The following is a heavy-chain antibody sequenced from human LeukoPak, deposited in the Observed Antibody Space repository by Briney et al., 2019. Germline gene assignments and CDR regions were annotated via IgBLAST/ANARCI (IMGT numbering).Heavy chain of an antibody. J-gene: IGHJ3*02. Sequence: GGSLRLSCAASGFTFSSYWMSWVRQAPGKGLECVANIKQDGSENYYVDSVKGRFTISRDNARNSLYLQMNSLKTEDTAVYYCTTDRDYSNAHDAFDIWGQGTMVTVSS. V-gene: IGHV3-7*03. CDR1: GFTFSSYW. CDR3: TTDRDYSNAHDAFDI. D-gene: IGHD4-11*01. CDR2: IKQDGSEN.